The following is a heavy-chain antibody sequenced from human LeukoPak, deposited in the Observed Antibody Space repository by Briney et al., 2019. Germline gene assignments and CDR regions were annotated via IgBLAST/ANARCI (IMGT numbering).Heavy chain of an antibody. J-gene: IGHJ5*02. V-gene: IGHV1-2*02. CDR3: ARVHDYYDSSGYYIGSSGFDP. Sequence: GASVKVSCKASGYTFTGYYMHWVRQAPGQGLEWMGWINPNSGGTNYAQKSQGRVTMTTDTSISTAYMELSRLRSDDTAVYYCARVHDYYDSSGYYIGSSGFDPWGQGTLVTVSS. CDR2: INPNSGGT. D-gene: IGHD3-22*01. CDR1: GYTFTGYY.